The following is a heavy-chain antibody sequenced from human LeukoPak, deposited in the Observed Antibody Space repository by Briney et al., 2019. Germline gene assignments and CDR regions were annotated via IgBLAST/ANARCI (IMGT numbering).Heavy chain of an antibody. D-gene: IGHD2-2*01. Sequence: GGSLRLSCAASGFTFSDYGMHWVRRAPGKGLEWVTFIRSDGTTEYYADSVRGRFTISRDNSKNTLYLQMSSLRAEDTAVYYCAKDLPAAYFDYWAWEPWSPSPQ. J-gene: IGHJ4*02. CDR2: IRSDGTTE. V-gene: IGHV3-30*02. CDR1: GFTFSDYG. CDR3: AKDLPAAYFDY.